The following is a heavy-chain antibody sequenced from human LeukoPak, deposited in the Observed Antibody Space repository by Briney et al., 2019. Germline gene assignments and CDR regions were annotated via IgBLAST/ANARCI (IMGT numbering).Heavy chain of an antibody. CDR3: ARVIGGDIVVVPAAIGAFDI. J-gene: IGHJ3*02. CDR2: INPNSGGT. D-gene: IGHD2-2*02. CDR1: GYTFTGYY. Sequence: GASVKVSCKASGYTFTGYYMHWVRQAPGQGLEWMGWINPNSGGTNYAQKFQGRVTMTRDTSISTAYMELSRLRSDDTAVYYCARVIGGDIVVVPAAIGAFDIWGQGTMVTVSS. V-gene: IGHV1-2*02.